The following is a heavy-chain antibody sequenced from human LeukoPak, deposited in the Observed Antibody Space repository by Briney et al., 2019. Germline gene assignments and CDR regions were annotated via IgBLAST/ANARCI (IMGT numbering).Heavy chain of an antibody. D-gene: IGHD1-26*01. J-gene: IGHJ4*02. CDR2: ISSSASTI. Sequence: GGSLRLSCAASGFTFSDYYMSWIRQAPGKGLGWVSYISSSASTIHYADSVKGRFTISRDNAKNSLYLQMNSLRAEDTAVYYCARGGGSYYAVVDYWGQGTLVTVSS. CDR3: ARGGGSYYAVVDY. V-gene: IGHV3-11*01. CDR1: GFTFSDYY.